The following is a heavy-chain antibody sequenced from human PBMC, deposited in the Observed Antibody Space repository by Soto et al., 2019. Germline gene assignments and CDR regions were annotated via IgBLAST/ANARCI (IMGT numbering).Heavy chain of an antibody. Sequence: ASVKVSCKASGYTFTDYYIHWVRLAPGQGLEWMGWINPNTGGTHSAQKFQGRVTMTRDTSISTAYMDLSSLRSDDTAVYFCARDRGVAGRRYNWFDPWGQGILVTVSS. CDR3: ARDRGVAGRRYNWFDP. V-gene: IGHV1-2*02. J-gene: IGHJ5*02. CDR1: GYTFTDYY. CDR2: INPNTGGT. D-gene: IGHD6-6*01.